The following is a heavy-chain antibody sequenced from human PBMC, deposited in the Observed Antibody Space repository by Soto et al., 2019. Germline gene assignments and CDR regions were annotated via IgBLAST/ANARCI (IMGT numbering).Heavy chain of an antibody. J-gene: IGHJ6*02. CDR1: GYTFTNYD. CDR3: VRVGPGYYFGMDV. CDR2: MNPNSGNT. V-gene: IGHV1-8*01. Sequence: QVQLVQSGAEVKKPGASVKVSCTASGYTFTNYDIYWVRQATGQGLECVGWMNPNSGNTDYPQKFQGRVTMTRNTSISTAYMELTSLRSEDTAVYYCVRVGPGYYFGMDVWGQGTTVTVSS.